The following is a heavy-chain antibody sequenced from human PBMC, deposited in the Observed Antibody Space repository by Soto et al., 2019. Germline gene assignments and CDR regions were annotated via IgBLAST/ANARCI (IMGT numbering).Heavy chain of an antibody. CDR3: ARLTSGWPVDY. CDR1: GFTLSRYS. V-gene: IGHV3-48*01. CDR2: ISRSSSTI. D-gene: IGHD6-19*01. Sequence: GGSLRLSCVASGFTLSRYSMNWVRQAPGKGLEWVSYISRSSSTIYYADSVKGRFTISRDNAENSLYLQMNSLRAEDTAVYYCARLTSGWPVDYWGQGTLVTVSS. J-gene: IGHJ4*02.